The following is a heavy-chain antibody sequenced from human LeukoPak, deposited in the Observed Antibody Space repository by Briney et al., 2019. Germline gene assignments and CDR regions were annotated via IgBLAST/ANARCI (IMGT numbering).Heavy chain of an antibody. CDR1: GGSISGYY. Sequence: PSETLSLTCTVSGGSISGYYWSWIRQPPGKGLEWIGYIYYSGTTNYNPSLKSRVTISVDTSKNQFSLRLSSVTAADTAVYYCARHTISRSYGDFDYWGQGTLVTVSS. CDR2: IYYSGTT. J-gene: IGHJ4*02. V-gene: IGHV4-59*08. CDR3: ARHTISRSYGDFDY. D-gene: IGHD4-17*01.